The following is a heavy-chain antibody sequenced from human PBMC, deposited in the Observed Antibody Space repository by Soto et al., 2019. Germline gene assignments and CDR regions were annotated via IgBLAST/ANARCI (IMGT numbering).Heavy chain of an antibody. V-gene: IGHV4-31*03. CDR2: IYYSGST. J-gene: IGHJ6*02. CDR3: ARAQAARLTYYYYYGMDV. Sequence: SETLSLTCTVSGGSISSGGYYWSWIRQHPGKGLEWIGYIYYSGSTYYNPSLKSRVTISVDTSKNQFSLKLSSVTAADTTVYYCARAQAARLTYYYYYGMDVWGQGTTVTVSS. CDR1: GGSISSGGYY. D-gene: IGHD6-6*01.